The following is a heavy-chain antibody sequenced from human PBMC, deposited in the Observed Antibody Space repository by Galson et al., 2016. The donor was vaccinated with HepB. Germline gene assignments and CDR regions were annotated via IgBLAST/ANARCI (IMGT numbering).Heavy chain of an antibody. Sequence: SETLSLTCAVYGGPFSDHYWSWIRQSPGKGLEWIGEINRSGSINYNPSLKSRTTISIDTSKKQFSLNLRSVSAADTAVYYCARGQAVLRAADWLKGRGVFDVWGQGTLVTVSS. V-gene: IGHV4-34*01. D-gene: IGHD3-9*01. CDR2: INRSGSI. CDR3: ARGQAVLRAADWLKGRGVFDV. J-gene: IGHJ4*02. CDR1: GGPFSDHY.